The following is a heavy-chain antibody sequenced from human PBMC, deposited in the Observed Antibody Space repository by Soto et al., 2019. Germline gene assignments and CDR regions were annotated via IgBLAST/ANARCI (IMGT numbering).Heavy chain of an antibody. CDR2: ISGSGGST. D-gene: IGHD3-22*01. V-gene: IGHV3-23*01. CDR1: GFTFSSYA. Sequence: GGSLRLSCAASGFTFSSYAMSWVRQAPGKGLEWVSAISGSGGSTYYADSVKGRFTISRDNSKNTLYLQMNSLRAEDTAVYYCAKDRYYYDSSGYYDYWGQGTLVTVSS. J-gene: IGHJ4*02. CDR3: AKDRYYYDSSGYYDY.